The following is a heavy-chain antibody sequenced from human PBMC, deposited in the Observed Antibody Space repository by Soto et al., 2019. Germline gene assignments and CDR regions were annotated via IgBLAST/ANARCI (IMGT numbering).Heavy chain of an antibody. CDR3: ARGKTYCSGGSCYEQFDY. Sequence: QVQLQQWGAGLLKPSETLSLTCAVYGESFSGYSWSWIHQPPGKGLEWIGEINHSGSTNYNPSLKSRVTISLDTSTNQFSLKVSSVTAADTAVYYCARGKTYCSGGSCYEQFDYWGQGTLVTVSS. CDR1: GESFSGYS. CDR2: INHSGST. D-gene: IGHD2-15*01. V-gene: IGHV4-34*01. J-gene: IGHJ4*02.